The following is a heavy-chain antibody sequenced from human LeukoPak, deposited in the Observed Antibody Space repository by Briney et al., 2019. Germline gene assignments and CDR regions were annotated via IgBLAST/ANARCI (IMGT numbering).Heavy chain of an antibody. V-gene: IGHV4-59*01. CDR2: IYYSGST. CDR1: GGSISSYY. J-gene: IGHJ5*02. CDR3: AREGDKYANWFDT. D-gene: IGHD2-8*01. Sequence: SETLSLTCTVSGGSISSYYWSWIRQPPGKGLEWIGYIYYSGSTNYNPSLKSRVTISVDTSKNQFSLNLSFVTAADTAVYYCAREGDKYANWFDTWGQGTLVTVSS.